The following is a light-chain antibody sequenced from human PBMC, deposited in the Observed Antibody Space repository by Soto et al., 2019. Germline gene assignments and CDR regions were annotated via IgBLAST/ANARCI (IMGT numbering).Light chain of an antibody. Sequence: IVLTQSRATLSLAPGVRSTIYFRTSQNISSYLTLYQPKPGQAPRLLIYDASTRATGIPPRFSGGGSGTEFTVTISSLQSEDFAISYCQQYDIWPPYTFGQGTTVDIK. V-gene: IGKV3-15*01. CDR1: QNISSY. J-gene: IGKJ2*01. CDR3: QQYDIWPPYT. CDR2: DAS.